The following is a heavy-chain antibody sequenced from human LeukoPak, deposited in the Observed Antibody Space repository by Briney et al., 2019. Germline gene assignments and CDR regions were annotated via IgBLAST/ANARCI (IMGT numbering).Heavy chain of an antibody. CDR2: ISDSGGKT. Sequence: GGSLRLSCAASGFTFSNYGMNWVRQAPGKGLEWVSVISDSGGKTHYADSVKGRFTISRDNSKNTLYLQMNSLRLEDTAVYYCATRPGYRAFDYWGQGTLVSVSS. D-gene: IGHD1-1*01. CDR1: GFTFSNYG. V-gene: IGHV3-23*01. CDR3: ATRPGYRAFDY. J-gene: IGHJ4*02.